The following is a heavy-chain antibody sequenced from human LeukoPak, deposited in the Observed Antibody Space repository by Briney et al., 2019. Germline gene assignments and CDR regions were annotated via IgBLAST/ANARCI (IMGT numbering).Heavy chain of an antibody. CDR1: GYTFTGYY. V-gene: IGHV1-2*02. CDR2: ISPHNGGT. Sequence: ASVKVSCKASGYTFTGYYMHWVRQAPGQGLEWMGYISPHNGGTHYAQKFQDRVTMTRDTSISTVYMELSSLRSDDTAVYYCTTEDQFCSSPSCADYWGQGTLVTVSS. J-gene: IGHJ4*02. D-gene: IGHD2-2*01. CDR3: TTEDQFCSSPSCADY.